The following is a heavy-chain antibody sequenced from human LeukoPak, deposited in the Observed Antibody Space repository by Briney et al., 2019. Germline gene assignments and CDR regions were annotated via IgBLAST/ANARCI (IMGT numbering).Heavy chain of an antibody. CDR1: GCTFTRYG. CDR3: ARDGGYYYDSSGYYFEY. D-gene: IGHD3-22*01. V-gene: IGHV1-18*01. CDR2: ISDNNVNT. J-gene: IGHJ4*02. Sequence: ASVKVSCKASGCTFTRYGISWVRQAPGQGLEWMGWISDNNVNTNYAQKFQGRVTMSTDTSTNTAYMELRSLRSDDTAVYYCARDGGYYYDSSGYYFEYWGQGTLVTVSS.